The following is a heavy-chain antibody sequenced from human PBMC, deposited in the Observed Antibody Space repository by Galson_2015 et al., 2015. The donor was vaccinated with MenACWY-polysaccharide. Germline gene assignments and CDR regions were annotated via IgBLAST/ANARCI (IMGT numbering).Heavy chain of an antibody. CDR1: GFTFSSYG. J-gene: IGHJ4*02. V-gene: IGHV3-30*02. D-gene: IGHD6-13*01. CDR3: AKDRTAAASDGDY. CDR2: IRYDGRDK. Sequence: SLRLSCAASGFTFSSYGMHWVRQAPGKGLKWVAFIRYDGRDKYYADSVKGQFTLSRENSKNTLYLQMDSLRAEDTAVYYCAKDRTAAASDGDYWGQGTLVTVSS.